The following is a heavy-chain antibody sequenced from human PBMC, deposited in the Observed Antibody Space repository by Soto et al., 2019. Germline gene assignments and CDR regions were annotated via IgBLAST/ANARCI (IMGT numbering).Heavy chain of an antibody. CDR3: ARDGWVVAPEYVDL. CDR1: GFTFSSYS. J-gene: IGHJ2*01. CDR2: ISSSSSYI. Sequence: EVQLVESGGGLVKPGGSLRLSCAASGFTFSSYSMNWVRQAQGKGLEWVSSISSSSSYIYYADSVKGRFTISRDNAKNSLYLQMNSLRAEDTAVYYCARDGWVVAPEYVDLWGRGPLVTVSS. V-gene: IGHV3-21*01. D-gene: IGHD2-15*01.